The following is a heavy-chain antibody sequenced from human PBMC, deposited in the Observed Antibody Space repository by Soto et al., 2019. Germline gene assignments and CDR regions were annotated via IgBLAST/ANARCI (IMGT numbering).Heavy chain of an antibody. CDR3: ARGTYYDFWSGYPYYYGMDV. V-gene: IGHV1-69*01. Sequence: QVQLVQSGAEVKKPGSSVKVSRKASGGTFSSYAISWVRQAPGQGLEWMGGIIPIFGTANYAQKFQGRVTITADESTSTAYMELSSLRSEDTAVYYCARGTYYDFWSGYPYYYGMDVWGQGTTVTVSS. CDR1: GGTFSSYA. D-gene: IGHD3-3*01. J-gene: IGHJ6*02. CDR2: IIPIFGTA.